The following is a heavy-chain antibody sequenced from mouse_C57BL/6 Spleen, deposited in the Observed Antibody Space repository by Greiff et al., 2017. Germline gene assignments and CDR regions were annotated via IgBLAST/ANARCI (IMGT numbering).Heavy chain of an antibody. CDR1: GYTFSDYG. Sequence: DVQLVEPGGGLVKPGGSLKLSCAASGYTFSDYGMHWVRQAPEQGLEWVAYISSGSSTIYYADTVKGRFTISRDNAKNTLFLQMTTLGSEDTAMYYCARLGGAMDYWGQGTSVTVSS. CDR2: ISSGSSTI. V-gene: IGHV5-17*01. J-gene: IGHJ4*01. CDR3: ARLGGAMDY.